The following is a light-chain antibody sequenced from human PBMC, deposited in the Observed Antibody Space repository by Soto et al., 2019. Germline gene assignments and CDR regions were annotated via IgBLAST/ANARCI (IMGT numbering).Light chain of an antibody. V-gene: IGKV1-5*01. CDR2: DAS. CDR3: QQYKSYTLS. Sequence: DIQMTQSPSTLSASAGDRVTITCRASQRISSWLAWYQQKPGKAPSLLIYDASSLQSGVPSRFSGSGSGTEFTLTISSLQPDDLATYYCQQYKSYTLSFGGGTKVEIK. CDR1: QRISSW. J-gene: IGKJ4*01.